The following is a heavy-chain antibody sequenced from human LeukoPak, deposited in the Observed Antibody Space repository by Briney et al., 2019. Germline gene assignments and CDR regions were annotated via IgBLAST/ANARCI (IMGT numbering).Heavy chain of an antibody. J-gene: IGHJ6*02. CDR2: INRDGSTT. CDR3: ARGNYYGMDV. CDR1: ESTFSKFW. D-gene: IGHD2/OR15-2a*01. V-gene: IGHV3-74*03. Sequence: PGGSRRLSWAASESTFSKFWMHWVRQAPGKGLVWVSGINRDGSTTTNAEPVKGRFTVSRDNAKNTMYLQMNSLRAEDTAVYYCARGNYYGMDVWGQGTTVTVSS.